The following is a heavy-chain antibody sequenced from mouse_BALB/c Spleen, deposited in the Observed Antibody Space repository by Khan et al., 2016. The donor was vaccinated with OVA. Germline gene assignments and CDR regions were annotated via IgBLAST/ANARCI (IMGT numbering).Heavy chain of an antibody. V-gene: IGHV5-17*02. D-gene: IGHD2-12*01. CDR1: GFTFSSFG. CDR3: ANSRYWSWFAS. J-gene: IGHJ3*01. CDR2: IGSDSSTI. Sequence: EVELVESGGGLVQPGGSRKLSCTASGFTFSSFGMHWVRQAPEKGLEWVAYIGSDSSTIYYADTVKGRFTISRDNPKNTLLLQLTSLRSEDTAMYYCANSRYWSWFASWGQGTLVTVSA.